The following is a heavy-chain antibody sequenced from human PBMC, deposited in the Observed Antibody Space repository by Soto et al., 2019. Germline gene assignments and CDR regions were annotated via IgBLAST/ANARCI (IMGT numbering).Heavy chain of an antibody. CDR3: KTDGNGPNLLDF. V-gene: IGHV3-15*01. CDR2: IKSKIDGGTT. CDR1: GFTFNNSW. J-gene: IGHJ4*02. D-gene: IGHD7-27*01. Sequence: PGGSLRLSCAASGFTFNNSWMNWVRQALGKGLEWVGRIKSKIDGGTTDYGAPVKGRFTISRDDSKNTVYLQMNSLKTEDTAVYYCKTDGNGPNLLDFWGQGAFVTVSS.